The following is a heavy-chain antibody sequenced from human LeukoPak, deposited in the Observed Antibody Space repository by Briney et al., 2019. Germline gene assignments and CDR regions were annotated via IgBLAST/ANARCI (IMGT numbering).Heavy chain of an antibody. V-gene: IGHV1-2*02. CDR2: INPNRGGA. J-gene: IGHJ6*02. Sequence: ASVTVSCKASGYTFTCYYVQWVRQAPGQGLEWLGWINPNRGGANYAQKVQGRVTMTRDTATSTAYMDLSRLRSADTAVYYCARDQLVRSVVDGVVAASTRYYSMDVWGQGTTVTVSS. D-gene: IGHD2-15*01. CDR3: ARDQLVRSVVDGVVAASTRYYSMDV. CDR1: GYTFTCYY.